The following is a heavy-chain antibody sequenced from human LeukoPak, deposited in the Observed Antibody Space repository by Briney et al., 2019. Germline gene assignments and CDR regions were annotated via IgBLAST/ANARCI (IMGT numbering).Heavy chain of an antibody. V-gene: IGHV1-2*02. D-gene: IGHD3-10*01. J-gene: IGHJ4*02. CDR1: GYTFTGYY. CDR3: ARGTLLWFGETDY. CDR2: INPNSGGT. Sequence: ASVKVSCKASGYTFTGYYMHWVRQAPGQGLEWMGWINPNSGGTNYAQKFQGRVTMTSNTSISTAYMELSSLRSEDTAVYYCARGTLLWFGETDYWGQGTLVTVSS.